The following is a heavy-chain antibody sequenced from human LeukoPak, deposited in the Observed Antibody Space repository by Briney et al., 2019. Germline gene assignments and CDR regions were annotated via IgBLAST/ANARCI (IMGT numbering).Heavy chain of an antibody. Sequence: ASVKVSCKASGYTFTSYGISWVRQAPGQGLEWMGWISAYNGNTNYAQKFQGRVTMTTVTSTSTAYTELRSLRSDDTAVYYCARDASAYYSRWFDYWGQGTLVTVSS. V-gene: IGHV1-18*01. D-gene: IGHD3-22*01. J-gene: IGHJ4*02. CDR2: ISAYNGNT. CDR1: GYTFTSYG. CDR3: ARDASAYYSRWFDY.